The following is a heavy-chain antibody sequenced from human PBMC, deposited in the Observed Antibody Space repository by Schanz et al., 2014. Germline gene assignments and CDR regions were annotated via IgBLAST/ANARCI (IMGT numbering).Heavy chain of an antibody. CDR1: GYTFTSNA. J-gene: IGHJ3*02. D-gene: IGHD7-27*01. V-gene: IGHV1-69*09. CDR3: ARDGRALSGPPYAFDI. CDR2: IIPDLE. Sequence: QVHLVQSGSELKKPGASVKVSCKASGYTFTSNALNWVRQAPGQGLEWLGRIIPDLETYTQGFHVRVTVTADTSTNTLFMDMRGLRYDDTAVYYCARDGRALSGPPYAFDIWGQGTMVTVSS.